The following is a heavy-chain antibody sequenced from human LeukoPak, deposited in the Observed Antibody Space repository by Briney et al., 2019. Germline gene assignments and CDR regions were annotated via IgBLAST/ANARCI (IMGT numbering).Heavy chain of an antibody. J-gene: IGHJ4*02. CDR2: ISSSSSYI. V-gene: IGHV3-21*01. D-gene: IGHD6-19*01. CDR1: GFTFSSYS. Sequence: GGSLRLSCAASGFTFSSYSMNWVRQAPGKGLEWVSSISSSSSYIYYADSVKGRFTISRDNAKNSVYLQMNTLKAEDTAIYYCTRDGGGWSFDYWGQGTLVTVSS. CDR3: TRDGGGWSFDY.